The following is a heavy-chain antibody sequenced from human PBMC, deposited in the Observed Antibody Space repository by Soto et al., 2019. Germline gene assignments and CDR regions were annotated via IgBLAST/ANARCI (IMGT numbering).Heavy chain of an antibody. Sequence: QVQLVQSGAEVKKPGASVKVSCKASGYTFTSYYMHWVRQAPGQGLEWMGIINPSGGSTSYAQKFQGRVTMTRDTSTSTVYMVLSSLRSEDTAVYYCARDKSPFQQLVAYFDYWGQGTLVTVSS. V-gene: IGHV1-46*01. J-gene: IGHJ4*02. D-gene: IGHD6-13*01. CDR3: ARDKSPFQQLVAYFDY. CDR2: INPSGGST. CDR1: GYTFTSYY.